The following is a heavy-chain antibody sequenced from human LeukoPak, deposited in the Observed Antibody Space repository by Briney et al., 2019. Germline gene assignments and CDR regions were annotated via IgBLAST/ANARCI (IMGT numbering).Heavy chain of an antibody. CDR1: GFTFDDYG. CDR2: ISSSGSTI. J-gene: IGHJ4*02. Sequence: PGGSLRLSCAASGFTFDDYGMSWVRQAPGKGLEWVSYISSSGSTIYYADSVKGRFAISRDNAKNSLYLQMNSLRAEDTAVYYCATPRYRYSGYVDYWGQGTLVTVSS. D-gene: IGHD5-12*01. V-gene: IGHV3-48*03. CDR3: ATPRYRYSGYVDY.